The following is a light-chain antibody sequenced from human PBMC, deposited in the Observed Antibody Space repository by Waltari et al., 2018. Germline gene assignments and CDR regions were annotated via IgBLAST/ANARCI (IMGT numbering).Light chain of an antibody. CDR3: QQHGTLPAT. V-gene: IGKV3-20*01. CDR1: HSVGSSS. Sequence: EIVLTQSPGHPPLSPGEKVTLTCRASHSVGSSSLAWYQQIPGQAPRLFIYRASQRATGIPDRFSGSGSGAYFSLTISRLEAEDFAVYYCQQHGTLPATFGQGTKVEIK. CDR2: RAS. J-gene: IGKJ1*01.